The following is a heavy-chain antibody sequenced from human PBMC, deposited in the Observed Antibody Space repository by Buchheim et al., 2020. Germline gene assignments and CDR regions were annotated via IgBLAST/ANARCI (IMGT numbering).Heavy chain of an antibody. D-gene: IGHD2-2*01. V-gene: IGHV4-31*03. CDR3: ARATPFVVPAAMVKHYFDY. Sequence: QVQLQESGPGLVKPSQTLSLTCTVSGDSISSGGYYWSWIRQHPGKGLEWIGYIYYSGSTYYNPSLKRRVTISVDTSKNQFSLKLSSVTAADTAVYYCARATPFVVPAAMVKHYFDYWGQGTL. CDR1: GDSISSGGYY. J-gene: IGHJ4*02. CDR2: IYYSGST.